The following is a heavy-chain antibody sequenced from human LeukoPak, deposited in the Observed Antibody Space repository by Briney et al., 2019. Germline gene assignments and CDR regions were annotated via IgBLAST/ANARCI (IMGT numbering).Heavy chain of an antibody. D-gene: IGHD3-9*01. CDR2: INPNSGGT. CDR1: GYTFTGYY. V-gene: IGHV1-2*02. J-gene: IGHJ4*02. CDR3: ARGAYFDWLYRLDY. Sequence: ASVKVSCKASGYTFTGYYMHWVRQAPGQGLEWMGWINPNSGGTNYAEKFQGRVTMTRDTAISTAYMELSRLRSDDTAVYYCARGAYFDWLYRLDYWGQGTLVTVSS.